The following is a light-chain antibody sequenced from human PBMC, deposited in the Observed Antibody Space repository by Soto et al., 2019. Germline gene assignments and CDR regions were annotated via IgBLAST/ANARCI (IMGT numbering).Light chain of an antibody. Sequence: DIQMTQSPSTLSASVGDRVTITCRASQSISTWLAWYQQEPGKAPKLLIHKASSLQSGVPSRFSGSGSGTDFTLTISSLQPEDFATYYCQQYNSYSPTFGQGTRVEIK. J-gene: IGKJ1*01. CDR2: KAS. CDR3: QQYNSYSPT. CDR1: QSISTW. V-gene: IGKV1-5*03.